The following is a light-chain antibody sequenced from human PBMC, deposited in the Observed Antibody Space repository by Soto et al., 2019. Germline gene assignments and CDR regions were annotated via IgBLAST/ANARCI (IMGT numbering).Light chain of an antibody. CDR3: QAYDRSLNGWV. V-gene: IGLV1-40*01. Sequence: QSVLTQPPSVSGAPGQRVTISCTRSASNIGADYDAHWYQQLPGAAPQLLIYGNTNRPSGVPDRISGSKSGASAYLSITGLQAEDEADYYCQAYDRSLNGWVFGGGTQLTVL. CDR1: ASNIGADYD. CDR2: GNT. J-gene: IGLJ7*01.